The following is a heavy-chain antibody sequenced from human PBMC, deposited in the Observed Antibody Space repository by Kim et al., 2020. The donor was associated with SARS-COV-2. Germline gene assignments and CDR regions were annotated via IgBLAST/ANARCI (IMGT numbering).Heavy chain of an antibody. J-gene: IGHJ3*01. CDR3: ARDKGGYGALDF. D-gene: IGHD6-13*01. Sequence: DANSVKGRFIISRDNAKNTLDLQMNSLRAEDTAVYYCARDKGGYGALDFWGQGTMVTVAS. V-gene: IGHV3-74*01.